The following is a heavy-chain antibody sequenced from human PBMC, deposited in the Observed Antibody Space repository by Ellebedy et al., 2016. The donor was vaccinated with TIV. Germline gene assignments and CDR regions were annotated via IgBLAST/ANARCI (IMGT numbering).Heavy chain of an antibody. CDR2: FIPIVGIP. D-gene: IGHD3/OR15-3a*01. V-gene: IGHV1-69*04. J-gene: IGHJ4*02. Sequence: AASVKVSCKASGGTFVNFAFSWVRQAPGQGLEWMGSFIPIVGIPNYAQKFQDRVSITADESTTTAYLELRSLESDDTAIYYCAAWTGWPPLPGYWGQGSLVTVSS. CDR1: GGTFVNFA. CDR3: AAWTGWPPLPGY.